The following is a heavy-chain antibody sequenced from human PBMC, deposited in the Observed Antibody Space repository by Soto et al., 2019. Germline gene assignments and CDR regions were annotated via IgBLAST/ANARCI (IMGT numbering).Heavy chain of an antibody. CDR1: GFTFSSYG. CDR2: ISYDGSNK. Sequence: QVQLVESGGGVVQPGRSLRLSCAASGFTFSSYGMHWVRQAPGKGLEWVAVISYDGSNKYYADSVKGRFTISRDNSKNTLYLQMNSLRAEDTAVYYWARSVAGTYYYYYGMDVWGQGTTVTVSS. V-gene: IGHV3-30*03. J-gene: IGHJ6*02. CDR3: ARSVAGTYYYYYGMDV. D-gene: IGHD6-19*01.